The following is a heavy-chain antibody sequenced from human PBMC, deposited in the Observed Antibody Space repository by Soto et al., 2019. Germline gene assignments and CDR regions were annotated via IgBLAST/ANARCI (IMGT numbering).Heavy chain of an antibody. Sequence: ASVKVSCKASGYTFTGYYMHWVRQAPGQGLEWMGWINPNSGGTNYAQKFQGWVTMTRDTSISTAYMELSRLRSDDTAVYYCAREYYYDSSGYSRYYYGMDVWGQGTTVTVSS. D-gene: IGHD3-22*01. V-gene: IGHV1-2*04. CDR2: INPNSGGT. CDR3: AREYYYDSSGYSRYYYGMDV. CDR1: GYTFTGYY. J-gene: IGHJ6*02.